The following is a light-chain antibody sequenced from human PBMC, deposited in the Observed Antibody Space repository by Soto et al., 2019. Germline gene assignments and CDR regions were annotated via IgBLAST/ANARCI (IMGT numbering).Light chain of an antibody. CDR1: QSISRS. CDR3: HHRSNWPPGLT. J-gene: IGKJ4*01. Sequence: VFTQSRAIVFVSRVERQALSCMPSQSISRSLAWYQQKPGQAPRPLIYDASSRATGIPARFSGSGSGTDFTLTISSLEPEDFAVYYCHHRSNWPPGLTFGGGTKVDI. V-gene: IGKV3-11*01. CDR2: DAS.